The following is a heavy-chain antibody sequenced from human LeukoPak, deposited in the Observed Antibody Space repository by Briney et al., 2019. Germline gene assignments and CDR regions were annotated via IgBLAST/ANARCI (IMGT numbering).Heavy chain of an antibody. D-gene: IGHD3-16*01. Sequence: SETLSLTCTVSGGSISSGSYYWSWIRQPAGKGLEWIGRIYTSGSTNYNPSLKSRVTISVDTSKNQFSLKLSSVTAADTAVYYCARDTIGIGLRLGEYTDSWGQGTLVTVSS. CDR3: ARDTIGIGLRLGEYTDS. V-gene: IGHV4-61*02. J-gene: IGHJ4*02. CDR2: IYTSGST. CDR1: GGSISSGSYY.